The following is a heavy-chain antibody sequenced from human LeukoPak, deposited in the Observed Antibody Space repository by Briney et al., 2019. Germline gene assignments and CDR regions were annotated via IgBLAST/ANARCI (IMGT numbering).Heavy chain of an antibody. CDR3: ARDPGYSSSWYPTYYFDY. D-gene: IGHD6-13*01. J-gene: IGHJ4*02. CDR1: GFTFSSYS. CDR2: ISSSSSYI. V-gene: IGHV3-21*01. Sequence: GGSLILSCAASGFTFSSYSMNWVRQAPGKGLEWVSSISSSSSYIYYADSVKGRFTISRDNAKNSLYLQMNSLRAEDTAVYYCARDPGYSSSWYPTYYFDYWGQGTLVTVSS.